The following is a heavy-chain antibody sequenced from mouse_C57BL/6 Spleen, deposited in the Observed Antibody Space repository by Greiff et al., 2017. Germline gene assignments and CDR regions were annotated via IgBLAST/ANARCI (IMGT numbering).Heavy chain of an antibody. CDR1: GYTFTSYW. V-gene: IGHV1-61*01. D-gene: IGHD2-2*01. Sequence: VQLQQPGAELVRPGSSVKLSCKASGYTFTSYWMDWVKQRPGQGLEWIGNIYPSDSETHYNQKFKDKATLTVDKSSSTAYMQLSSLTSEDSAVYYCARSTMVTTTADYWGQGTTLTVSS. CDR3: ARSTMVTTTADY. J-gene: IGHJ2*01. CDR2: IYPSDSET.